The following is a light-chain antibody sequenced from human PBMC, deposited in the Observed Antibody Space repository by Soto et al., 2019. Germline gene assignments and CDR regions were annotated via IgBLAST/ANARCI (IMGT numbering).Light chain of an antibody. CDR3: QQYGSSPRT. CDR2: GAS. V-gene: IGKV3-15*01. Sequence: EIVMTQSPATLSVSPGERATLSCRASQSVSSNLAGYQQKPGQAPRLLIYGASTRATGIPARFSGSGSGTEFTLTFSSLQSEDFEVYYCQQYGSSPRTFGQGTKVEIK. J-gene: IGKJ1*01. CDR1: QSVSSN.